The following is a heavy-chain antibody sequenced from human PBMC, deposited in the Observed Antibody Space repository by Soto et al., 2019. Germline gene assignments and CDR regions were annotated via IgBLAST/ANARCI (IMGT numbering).Heavy chain of an antibody. CDR2: IKSKTDGGTT. V-gene: IGHV3-15*01. CDR3: TTDPVGIQPSTYYFDY. D-gene: IGHD5-18*01. CDR1: GFTFSNAW. J-gene: IGHJ4*02. Sequence: GVALRLSCAASGFTFSNAWMSWVRQATGKRLEWVGRIKSKTDGGTTDYAAPVKGRFTISRDDSKNTLYLQMNSLKTEDTAVYYCTTDPVGIQPSTYYFDYWGQGTLLTVSS.